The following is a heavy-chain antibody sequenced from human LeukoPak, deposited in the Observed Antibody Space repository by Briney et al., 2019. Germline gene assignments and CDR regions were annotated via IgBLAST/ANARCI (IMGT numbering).Heavy chain of an antibody. CDR3: ASSKGGRTVTPRNGYFQH. CDR1: GGSISSYY. Sequence: PSETLSLTCTVSGGSISSYYWSWIRQPAGKGLEWIGRIYTSGSTNYNPSLKSRVTMSVDTSKNQFSLKLSSVTAADTAVYYCASSKGGRTVTPRNGYFQHWGQGTLVTVSS. D-gene: IGHD4-17*01. V-gene: IGHV4-4*07. CDR2: IYTSGST. J-gene: IGHJ1*01.